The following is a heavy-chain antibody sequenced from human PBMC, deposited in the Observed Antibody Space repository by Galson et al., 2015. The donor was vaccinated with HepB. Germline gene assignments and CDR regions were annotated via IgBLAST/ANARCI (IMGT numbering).Heavy chain of an antibody. CDR1: GFTFSSYA. D-gene: IGHD3-22*01. V-gene: IGHV3-30*04. J-gene: IGHJ4*02. CDR3: ARGKVVAVGY. Sequence: SLRLSCAASGFTFSSYAMHWVRQAPGKGLEWVAVISYDGSNKYYADSVKGRFTISRDNSKNTLYLQMNSLRAEDTAVYYCARGKVVAVGYWGQGTLVTVSS. CDR2: ISYDGSNK.